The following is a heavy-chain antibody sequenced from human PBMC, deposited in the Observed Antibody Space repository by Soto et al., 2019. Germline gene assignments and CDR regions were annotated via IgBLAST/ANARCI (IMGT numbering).Heavy chain of an antibody. J-gene: IGHJ4*02. D-gene: IGHD6-19*01. CDR2: ISGGGRPI. Sequence: EVQLVESGGGSVQPGGSLRLSCAASGFTFSTFSMNWVRQAPGRGLEWISYISGGGRPISYVDSVKGRFTISRDNAKNSLYLQMDSLTDEDTAVYYCARDLGWAFDSWGQGNLVTVSS. CDR3: ARDLGWAFDS. V-gene: IGHV3-48*02. CDR1: GFTFSTFS.